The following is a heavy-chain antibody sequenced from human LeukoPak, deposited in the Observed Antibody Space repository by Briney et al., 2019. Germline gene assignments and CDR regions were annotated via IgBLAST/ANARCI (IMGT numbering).Heavy chain of an antibody. CDR3: ARGHDYGGTH. Sequence: GSLRLSCAASAFTFSSYAMSWVRQAPGKGLEWIGEINHSGSTNYNPSLKSRVTISVDTSKNQFSLKLSSVTAADTAVYYCARGHDYGGTHWGQGTLVTVSS. V-gene: IGHV4-34*01. D-gene: IGHD4-23*01. CDR2: INHSGST. J-gene: IGHJ4*02. CDR1: AFTFSSYA.